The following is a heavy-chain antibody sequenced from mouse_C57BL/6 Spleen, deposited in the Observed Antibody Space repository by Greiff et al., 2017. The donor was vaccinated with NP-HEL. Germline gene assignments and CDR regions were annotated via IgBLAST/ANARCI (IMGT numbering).Heavy chain of an antibody. CDR3: ARKDGSSYDAMDY. J-gene: IGHJ4*01. Sequence: QVQLQQSGPELVKPGASVKISCKASGYAFSSSWMNWVKQRPGKGLEWIGRIYPGDGDTNYNGKFKGKATLTADKSSSTAYMQLSSLTSEDSAVYFGARKDGSSYDAMDYWGQGTSVTVSS. CDR1: GYAFSSSW. CDR2: IYPGDGDT. V-gene: IGHV1-82*01. D-gene: IGHD1-1*01.